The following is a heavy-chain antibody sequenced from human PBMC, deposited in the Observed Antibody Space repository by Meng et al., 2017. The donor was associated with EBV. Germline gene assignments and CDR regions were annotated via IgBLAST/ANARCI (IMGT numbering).Heavy chain of an antibody. CDR3: ASESGRGFTPDY. CDR2: LIPMSDAP. V-gene: IGHV1-69*01. D-gene: IGHD3-10*01. Sequence: VKLVPSGSAVKKPGSSVKVSCNTSGGTFRSDAISWVRQAPGQGLEWMGGLIPMSDAPHYAQKFQGRVTITADESTSTHYMDLSGLRSEDTAVYYCASESGRGFTPDYWGQGTLVTVSS. CDR1: GGTFRSDA. J-gene: IGHJ4*02.